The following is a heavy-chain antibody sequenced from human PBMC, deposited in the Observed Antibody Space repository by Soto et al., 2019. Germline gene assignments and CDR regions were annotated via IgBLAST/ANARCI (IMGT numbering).Heavy chain of an antibody. J-gene: IGHJ3*02. CDR1: GYTFVDYG. CDR3: ARRQDSSKYAFDI. CDR2: ISGYNGIT. Sequence: XXVKVSGKASGYTFVDYGIAWVRHAPGQGLEWMGWISGYNGITDYAQKFQGRATLTTDTSKSTAFMELRSLTSDDSAVYYCARRQDSSKYAFDIWGQGTMVTVSS. D-gene: IGHD3-22*01. V-gene: IGHV1-18*01.